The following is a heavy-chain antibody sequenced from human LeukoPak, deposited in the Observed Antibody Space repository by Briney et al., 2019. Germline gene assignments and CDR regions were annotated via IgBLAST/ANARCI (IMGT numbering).Heavy chain of an antibody. V-gene: IGHV4-59*08. CDR1: GGSISSYY. D-gene: IGHD5-18*01. J-gene: IGHJ4*02. CDR3: ARTAMAPFDY. CDR2: IYYSGST. Sequence: SETLSLTCTVSGGSISSYYWSWIRQPPGKGLEWIGYIYYSGSTNYNPSLKSRVTISVDTSKNQFSLKLSSVTAADTAVYYCARTAMAPFDYWGQGTLVTVSS.